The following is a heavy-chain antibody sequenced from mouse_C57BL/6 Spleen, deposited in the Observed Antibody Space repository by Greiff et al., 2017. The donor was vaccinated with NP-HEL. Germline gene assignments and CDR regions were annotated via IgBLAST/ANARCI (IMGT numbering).Heavy chain of an antibody. D-gene: IGHD2-5*01. Sequence: QVQLKESGPELVKPGASVKISCKASGYAFSSSWMNWVKQRPGKGLEWIGRIYPGDGDTNYNGKFKGKATLTADKSSSTAYMQLSSLTSEDSAVYFCARAYSNYVGGNYAMDYWGQGTSVTVSS. J-gene: IGHJ4*01. CDR1: GYAFSSSW. CDR2: IYPGDGDT. V-gene: IGHV1-82*01. CDR3: ARAYSNYVGGNYAMDY.